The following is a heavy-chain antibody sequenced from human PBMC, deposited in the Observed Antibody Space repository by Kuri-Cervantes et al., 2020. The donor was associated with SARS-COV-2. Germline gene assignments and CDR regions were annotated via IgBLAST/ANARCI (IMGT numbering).Heavy chain of an antibody. CDR1: GFTFSSYSM. Sequence: LRLSCAASGFTFSSYSMNWVRQPPGKALEWLAHIFSNDEKSYSTSLKSRLTISKDTSKSQVVLTMTNMDPVDTATYYCVRIRAATVIADYWGQGTLVTVSS. CDR2: IFSNDEK. V-gene: IGHV2-26*01. D-gene: IGHD4-11*01. J-gene: IGHJ4*02. CDR3: VRIRAATVIADY.